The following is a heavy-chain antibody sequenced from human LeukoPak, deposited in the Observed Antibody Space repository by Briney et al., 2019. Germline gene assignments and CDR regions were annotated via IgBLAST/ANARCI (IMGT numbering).Heavy chain of an antibody. Sequence: SETLSLTCTVSGGSISSSSYYWGWIRQPPGKGLEWIGSIYHSGSTYYNPSLKSRVTISVDTSKNQFSLKLSSVTAADTAVYYCASLIVVVITTEYYFDYWGQGTLVTVSS. CDR1: GGSISSSSYY. J-gene: IGHJ4*02. CDR2: IYHSGST. V-gene: IGHV4-39*01. CDR3: ASLIVVVITTEYYFDY. D-gene: IGHD3-22*01.